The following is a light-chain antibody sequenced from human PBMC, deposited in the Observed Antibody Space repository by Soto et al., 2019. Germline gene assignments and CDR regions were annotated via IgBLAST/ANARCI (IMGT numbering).Light chain of an antibody. CDR3: HSYDSGRSDYV. V-gene: IGLV1-40*01. CDR1: DSNIGADYD. J-gene: IGLJ3*02. Sequence: QSVLPQPPSVTGAPGQRGTISCTGSDSNIGADYDVHWYQQLPGAAPKLLIFDNNNRPSWVPDRIAASKSGTSASLASTGFQAEYGGQYYCHSYDSGRSDYVFGGGTKLTVL. CDR2: DNN.